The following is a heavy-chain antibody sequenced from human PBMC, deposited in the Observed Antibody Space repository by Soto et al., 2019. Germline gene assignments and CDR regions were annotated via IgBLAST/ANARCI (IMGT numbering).Heavy chain of an antibody. J-gene: IGHJ5*02. CDR2: ISHDGINK. CDR3: ARDMYSSDYFVKWFEP. CDR1: GFSFSSYA. Sequence: QVRLVESGGGVVQPGRSLRLSCTASGFSFSSYAMYWFRQPPGKGLEWVAVISHDGINKHYADSVKGRVTVSRDNYNHSLDLQLNSRRGEDTAMYYCARDMYSSDYFVKWFEPWGQGTLVTVSS. D-gene: IGHD6-19*01. V-gene: IGHV3-30-3*01.